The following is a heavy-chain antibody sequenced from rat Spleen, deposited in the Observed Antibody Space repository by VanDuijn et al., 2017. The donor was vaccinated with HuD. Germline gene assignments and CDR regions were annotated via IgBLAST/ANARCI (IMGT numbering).Heavy chain of an antibody. J-gene: IGHJ4*01. V-gene: IGHV5-20*01. CDR1: GFTFSNYG. CDR2: ISYDGGNT. Sequence: EVQLVESGGGLVQPGRSMRLSCAASGFTFSNYGMAWVRQAPKKGLEWVAYISYDGGNTYYRDSVKGRFNISRDNAKSTLSLQMYSLRSEDTATYYCTTVVLDAWGQGASVTVSS. CDR3: TTVVLDA.